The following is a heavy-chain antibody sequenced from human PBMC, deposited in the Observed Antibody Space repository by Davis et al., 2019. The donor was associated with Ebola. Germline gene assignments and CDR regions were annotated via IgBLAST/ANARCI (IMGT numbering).Heavy chain of an antibody. CDR2: IIPILGIA. CDR3: ARGMGATGDDAFDI. J-gene: IGHJ3*02. CDR1: GYSFTDDG. V-gene: IGHV1-69*04. D-gene: IGHD1-26*01. Sequence: SVKVSCKASGYSFTDDGISWLRQAPGQGLEWMGRIIPILGIANYAQKFQGRVTITADKSTSTAYMELSSLRSEDTAVYYCARGMGATGDDAFDIWGQGTMVTVSS.